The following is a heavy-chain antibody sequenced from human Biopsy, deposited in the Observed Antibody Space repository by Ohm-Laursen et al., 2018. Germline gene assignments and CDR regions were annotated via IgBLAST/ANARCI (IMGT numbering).Heavy chain of an antibody. V-gene: IGHV1-24*01. CDR1: GYSLTELS. CDR2: FAPENGRI. D-gene: IGHD1-1*01. CDR3: AADINVWNVNY. Sequence: SVKASCKVSGYSLTELSMHWVRQAPGQGLEWMGGFAPENGRIVYSQKFQGRVTMTEDTSTSTAYMEVWRLRSDDTAVYYCAADINVWNVNYWGQGTQVIVSS. J-gene: IGHJ4*02.